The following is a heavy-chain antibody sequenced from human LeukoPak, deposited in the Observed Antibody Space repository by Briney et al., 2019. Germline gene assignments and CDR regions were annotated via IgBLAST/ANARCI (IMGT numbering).Heavy chain of an antibody. V-gene: IGHV4-34*01. J-gene: IGHJ5*02. CDR2: INHSGST. CDR3: ARVCRFGEWDNFFDP. CDR1: GGSFSGYY. Sequence: SETLSLTCAVYGGSFSGYYWSWIRQPPGKGLEWIGEINHSGSTNYNPSLKSRVTISVDTSKNQFSLKLSSVTAADTAVYYCARVCRFGEWDNFFDPWGQRTLVTLSS. D-gene: IGHD3-10*01.